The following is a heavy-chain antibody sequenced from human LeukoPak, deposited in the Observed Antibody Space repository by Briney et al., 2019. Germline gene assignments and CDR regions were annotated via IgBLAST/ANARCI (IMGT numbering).Heavy chain of an antibody. CDR3: ARWLQLQGDTFDI. CDR1: GYTLTELS. D-gene: IGHD5-24*01. J-gene: IGHJ3*02. V-gene: IGHV1-24*01. Sequence: ASVKVSCKVSGYTLTELSMHWVRQAPGKGLEWMGGFDPEDGETIYAQKFQGRVTMATDTSTSTAYMELRSLRSDDTAVYYCARWLQLQGDTFDIWGQGTMVTVSS. CDR2: FDPEDGET.